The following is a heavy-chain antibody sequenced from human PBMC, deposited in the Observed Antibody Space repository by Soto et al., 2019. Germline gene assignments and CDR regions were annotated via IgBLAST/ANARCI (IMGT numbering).Heavy chain of an antibody. V-gene: IGHV3-48*02. CDR3: ARDNHPWKKVVVVPAEHYGMDV. J-gene: IGHJ6*02. D-gene: IGHD2-2*01. Sequence: PGGSLRLSCAASGFTFSSYSMDWVRQAPGKGLEWVSYISSSSSTIYYADSVKGRFTISRDNAKNSLYLQMNSLRDEDTAVYYCARDNHPWKKVVVVPAEHYGMDVWGQGTTVTVSS. CDR2: ISSSSSTI. CDR1: GFTFSSYS.